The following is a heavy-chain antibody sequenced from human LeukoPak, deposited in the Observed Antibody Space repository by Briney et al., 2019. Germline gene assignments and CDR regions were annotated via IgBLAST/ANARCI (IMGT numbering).Heavy chain of an antibody. CDR2: INPNSGDT. D-gene: IGHD3-3*01. V-gene: IGHV1-2*02. J-gene: IGHJ6*03. CDR1: GYTFTGYY. CDR3: AREGGLYYDFWKGYYMDV. Sequence: ASVKVSCKASGYTFTGYYMHWVRQAPGQGLEWMGWINPNSGDTNYAQKFRGRVNMTGDTSINTAYLDLSGLRSDDTAMYYCAREGGLYYDFWKGYYMDVWGKGTTVTVSS.